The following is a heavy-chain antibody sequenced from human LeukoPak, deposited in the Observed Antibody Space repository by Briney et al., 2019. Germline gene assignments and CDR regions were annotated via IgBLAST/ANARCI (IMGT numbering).Heavy chain of an antibody. V-gene: IGHV4-34*01. J-gene: IGHJ4*02. CDR1: GGSFSAFH. Sequence: PSETLSLTCAVYGGSFSAFHWTWIRQSPAKGLEWLGEMKQSGTPRYNPSLQSRVTISVDKFKNQFSLNVRSVTAADTAVYYCASRPFLYGFRTYFDNWAQGTLVTVSS. D-gene: IGHD3-10*01. CDR2: MKQSGTP. CDR3: ASRPFLYGFRTYFDN.